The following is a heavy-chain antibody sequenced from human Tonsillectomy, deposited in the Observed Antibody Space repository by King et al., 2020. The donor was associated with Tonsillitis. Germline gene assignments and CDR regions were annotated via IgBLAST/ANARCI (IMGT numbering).Heavy chain of an antibody. CDR1: GGSISSGGYS. V-gene: IGHV4-30-2*01. J-gene: IGHJ4*02. Sequence: QLQESGSGLVKPSQTLSLTCAVSGGSISSGGYSWSWIRQPPGKGLEWIGYIYHSGSIYYNPSLKSRVTISVDRSKNQFSLKLSSVTAADTAVYYCARVYSCYYFGHWGQGTLVTVSS. D-gene: IGHD5-12*01. CDR3: ARVYSCYYFGH. CDR2: IYHSGSI.